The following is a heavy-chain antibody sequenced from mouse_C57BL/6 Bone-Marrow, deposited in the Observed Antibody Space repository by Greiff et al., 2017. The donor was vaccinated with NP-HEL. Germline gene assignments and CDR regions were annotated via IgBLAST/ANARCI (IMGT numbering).Heavy chain of an antibody. CDR3: ARSDDGYYNYAMDY. J-gene: IGHJ4*01. Sequence: EVQGVESGGGLVQPGGSLKLSCAASGFTFSDYGMAWVRQAPRKGPEWVAFISNLAYSIYYEDTVTGRITISRENAKNTLYLEMSSLRSEDTAMYYCARSDDGYYNYAMDYWGQGTSVTVSS. CDR2: ISNLAYSI. D-gene: IGHD2-3*01. V-gene: IGHV5-15*01. CDR1: GFTFSDYG.